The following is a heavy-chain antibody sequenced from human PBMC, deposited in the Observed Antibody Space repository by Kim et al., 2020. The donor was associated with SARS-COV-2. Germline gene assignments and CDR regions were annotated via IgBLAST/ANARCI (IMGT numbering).Heavy chain of an antibody. CDR3: ARGDFCSGYYYGMDV. V-gene: IGHV3-66*01. D-gene: IGHD3-3*01. J-gene: IGHJ6*02. Sequence: DSVKGRFTISRDNSKNTLYLQMNSLRAEDTAVYYCARGDFCSGYYYGMDVWGQGTTVTVSS.